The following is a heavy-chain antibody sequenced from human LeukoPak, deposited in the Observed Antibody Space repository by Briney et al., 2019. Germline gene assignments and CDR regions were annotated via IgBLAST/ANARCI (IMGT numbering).Heavy chain of an antibody. Sequence: GGSLRLSCAASGFTFSSYSMNWVRQAPGKGLEWVSSISSSSSYIYYADSVKGRFTISRDNSKNMLFLQMSSLRAEDTAVYFCASSASLVCLDYWGQGTLVTVSS. J-gene: IGHJ4*02. V-gene: IGHV3-21*04. D-gene: IGHD2-2*01. CDR1: GFTFSSYS. CDR2: ISSSSSYI. CDR3: ASSASLVCLDY.